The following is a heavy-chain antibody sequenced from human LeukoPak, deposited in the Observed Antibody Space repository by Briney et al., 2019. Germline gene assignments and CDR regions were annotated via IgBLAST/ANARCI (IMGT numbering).Heavy chain of an antibody. CDR2: IYHSGST. CDR3: AREIIEVPGTFDY. D-gene: IGHD6-19*01. J-gene: IGHJ4*02. V-gene: IGHV4-38-2*02. CDR1: GYSISSGYY. Sequence: ESSETLSRTCAVSGYSISSGYYWGWIRQPPGKGLEWIGNIYHSGSTYYNPSRKSRVTISVDPSKNQFSLKVSSVTAEDTAVYYCAREIIEVPGTFDYWGRGTLVTVSS.